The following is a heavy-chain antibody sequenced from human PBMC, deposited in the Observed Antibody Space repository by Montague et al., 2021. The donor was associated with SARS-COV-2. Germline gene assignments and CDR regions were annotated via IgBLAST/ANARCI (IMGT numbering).Heavy chain of an antibody. CDR1: GYSISSGNY. CDR3: ARERRYCSGGSCYSGWFDP. Sequence: SETLSLTCTVSGYSISSGNYWGWIRQPPGKGLVWFGSIYHSGSTYYNPSLKSRVTISVDTSKNQFSLKLSSVTAADTAGYYCARERRYCSGGSCYSGWFDPWGQGTLVTVSS. V-gene: IGHV4-38-2*02. D-gene: IGHD2-15*01. J-gene: IGHJ5*02. CDR2: IYHSGST.